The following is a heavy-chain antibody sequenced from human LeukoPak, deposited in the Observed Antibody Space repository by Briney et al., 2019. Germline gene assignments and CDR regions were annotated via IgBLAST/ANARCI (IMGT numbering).Heavy chain of an antibody. CDR2: IYSGGST. CDR1: GFTVSSNY. Sequence: GGSLRLSCAASGFTVSSNYMSWVRQAPGKGLEWVSVIYSGGSTYYADSVKGRFTISRDNSKNTLYLQMNSLRAEDTAVYYCARERSGSYRFDYWGQETLVTVSS. J-gene: IGHJ4*02. D-gene: IGHD1-26*01. V-gene: IGHV3-66*01. CDR3: ARERSGSYRFDY.